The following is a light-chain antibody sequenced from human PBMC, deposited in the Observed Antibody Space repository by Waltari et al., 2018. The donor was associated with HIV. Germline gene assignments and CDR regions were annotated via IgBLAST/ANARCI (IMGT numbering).Light chain of an antibody. J-gene: IGLJ3*02. Sequence: QAVLTQPPSAPGTPGQRITIPCSGSSSNIASYAVHWYQQLPGTAPQLLIYNNNQRPSGVPDRFSASKSGTSASLAISGLQSEDEADYYCATWDHRLNGWVFGGGTKLTVL. CDR3: ATWDHRLNGWV. CDR1: SSNIASYA. V-gene: IGLV1-44*01. CDR2: NNN.